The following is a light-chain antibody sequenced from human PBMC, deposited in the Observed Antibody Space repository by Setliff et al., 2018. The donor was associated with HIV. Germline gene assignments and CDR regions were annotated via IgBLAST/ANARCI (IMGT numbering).Light chain of an antibody. CDR2: DVT. J-gene: IGLJ1*01. CDR3: ASYANSDVFI. CDR1: SSDIGAFDF. V-gene: IGLV2-14*03. Sequence: ALTQPASVSGSPGQSITVSCTGTSSDIGAFDFVSWYRQHPGKAPELMIYDVTNRPSGVSHRFSGSKSGNTASLTISGLQAEDEADYYCASYANSDVFIFGSGTKV.